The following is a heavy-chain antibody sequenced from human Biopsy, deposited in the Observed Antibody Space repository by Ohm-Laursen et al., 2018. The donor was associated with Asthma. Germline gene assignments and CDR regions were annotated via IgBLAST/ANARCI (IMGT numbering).Heavy chain of an antibody. CDR3: AREGIAVAHFDY. Sequence: SLRLSCAASGFTFSSYAMHWVRQAPGKGLEWVAVISYDGSNKYYADSVKGRFTISRYNSKNTLYLQMNSLRAEDTAVYYCAREGIAVAHFDYWGQGTLVTVSS. J-gene: IGHJ4*02. V-gene: IGHV3-30-3*01. CDR2: ISYDGSNK. CDR1: GFTFSSYA. D-gene: IGHD6-19*01.